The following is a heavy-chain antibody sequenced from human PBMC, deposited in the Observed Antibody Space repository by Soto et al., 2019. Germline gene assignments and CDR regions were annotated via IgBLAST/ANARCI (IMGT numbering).Heavy chain of an antibody. J-gene: IGHJ4*02. Sequence: ASVKVSCKASGYTFTRDNIHWVRQAHGKGLEWMGVIHPSDSRTTFAQKFQGRVTMTRETSTNTVHMELSSLRSEDTAVYYCAREGGFSSREFDSWGQGTQVTVYS. V-gene: IGHV1-46*01. CDR1: GYTFTRDN. CDR3: AREGGFSSREFDS. CDR2: IHPSDSRT. D-gene: IGHD5-18*01.